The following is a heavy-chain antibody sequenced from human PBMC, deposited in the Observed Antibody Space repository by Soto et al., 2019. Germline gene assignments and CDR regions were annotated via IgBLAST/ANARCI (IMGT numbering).Heavy chain of an antibody. CDR2: IYHSGTT. V-gene: IGHV4-38-2*02. Sequence: SETLSLTCAVSGFSISSGYFWGWIRQPPGKGPEWLGSIYHSGTTYYNPSVKGRVTISVDTSKNQFSLKMSSVTAADTAVYYCARDSSGYYWFDPWGQGTLVTVS. CDR1: GFSISSGYF. J-gene: IGHJ5*02. D-gene: IGHD3-22*01. CDR3: ARDSSGYYWFDP.